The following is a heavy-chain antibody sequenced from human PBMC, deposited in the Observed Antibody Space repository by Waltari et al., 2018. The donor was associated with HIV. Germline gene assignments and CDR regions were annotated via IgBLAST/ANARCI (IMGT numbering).Heavy chain of an antibody. CDR3: ARFLSDYYYFDY. V-gene: IGHV1-2*02. CDR2: INPNSGGT. J-gene: IGHJ4*02. CDR1: GYTFTGYS. Sequence: HVPLVQSGAEVKTPGASVKVSCKAAGYTFTGYSMHLVRQAPGQGLEWMGWINPNSGGTNYAQKFQGRVTMNRDTSISTAYMELSRLRSDDTAVYYCARFLSDYYYFDYWGQGTLVTVSS. D-gene: IGHD2-21*01.